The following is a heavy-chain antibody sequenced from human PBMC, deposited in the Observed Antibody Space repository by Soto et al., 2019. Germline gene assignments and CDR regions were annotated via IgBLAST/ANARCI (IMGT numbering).Heavy chain of an antibody. V-gene: IGHV4-31*03. CDR1: GGSISSGGYY. Sequence: SETLSLTCTVSGGSISSGGYYWSWIRQHPGKGLEWIGYIYYSGSTYYNPSLKSRVTISVDTSKNQFSLKPSSVTAADTAVYYCARDERYGDSKNHYYYYGMDVWGQGTTVTVSS. D-gene: IGHD4-17*01. CDR3: ARDERYGDSKNHYYYYGMDV. J-gene: IGHJ6*02. CDR2: IYYSGST.